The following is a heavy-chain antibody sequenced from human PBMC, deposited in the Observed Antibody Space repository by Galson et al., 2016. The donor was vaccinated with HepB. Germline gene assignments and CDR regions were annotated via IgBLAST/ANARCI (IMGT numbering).Heavy chain of an antibody. CDR1: GFSFSAYW. Sequence: SLRLSCAASGFSFSAYWMSWVRQSPGKGLAWVANIKQDGSEKYYVDSVKGRFTISRDNARNSLYLQVNGLRADDTAVYYCARDRLTSVTRHWTGTTYAYFGMDGWGQGTTVTVSS. J-gene: IGHJ6*01. CDR3: ARDRLTSVTRHWTGTTYAYFGMDG. V-gene: IGHV3-7*03. D-gene: IGHD1-14*01. CDR2: IKQDGSEK.